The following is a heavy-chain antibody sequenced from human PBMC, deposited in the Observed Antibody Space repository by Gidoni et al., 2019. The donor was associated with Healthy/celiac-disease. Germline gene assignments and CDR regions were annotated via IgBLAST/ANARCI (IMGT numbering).Heavy chain of an antibody. CDR3: ANAGGSTYYDFWKNWYFDL. J-gene: IGHJ2*01. Sequence: QVQLVESGGGVVQPGRSLRLHCAASGFTFSSYGIHWVRQAPGKGLEWVAVISYDGSNKDYADSVKGRFTISRDNSKNTLYLQMNSLRAEDTAVYYCANAGGSTYYDFWKNWYFDLWGRGTLVTVSS. D-gene: IGHD3-3*01. CDR1: GFTFSSYG. CDR2: ISYDGSNK. V-gene: IGHV3-30*18.